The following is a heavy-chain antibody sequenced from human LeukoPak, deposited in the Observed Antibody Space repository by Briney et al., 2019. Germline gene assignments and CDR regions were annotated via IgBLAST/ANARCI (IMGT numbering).Heavy chain of an antibody. CDR2: INAGNANT. CDR1: GYTFTSYA. Sequence: ASVKVSCKASGYTFTSYAMHWVRQAPGQRLEWMGWINAGNANTKYSQKFQGRVTITRDTSASTAYMELSSLRSEDTAVYYCARPFGYSYGNWGQGTLVTVSS. V-gene: IGHV1-3*01. D-gene: IGHD5-18*01. CDR3: ARPFGYSYGN. J-gene: IGHJ4*02.